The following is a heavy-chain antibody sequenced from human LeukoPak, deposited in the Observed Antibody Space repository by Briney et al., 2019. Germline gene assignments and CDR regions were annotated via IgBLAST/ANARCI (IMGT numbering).Heavy chain of an antibody. D-gene: IGHD6-6*01. CDR3: ARASSESIAARPYWFDP. CDR1: GGTFSSYA. V-gene: IGHV1-69*05. Sequence: SVKVSCKASGGTFSSYAISWVRQAPGQGLEWMGGIIPIFGTANYAQKFQGRVTITTDESTSTAYMELSSLRSEDTAVYYCARASSESIAARPYWFDPGGQGTLVTVSS. J-gene: IGHJ5*02. CDR2: IIPIFGTA.